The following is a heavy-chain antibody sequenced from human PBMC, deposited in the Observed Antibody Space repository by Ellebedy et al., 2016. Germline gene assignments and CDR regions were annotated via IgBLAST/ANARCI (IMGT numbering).Heavy chain of an antibody. CDR1: GYTLTELS. V-gene: IGHV1-24*01. J-gene: IGHJ4*02. CDR3: ATVSTSGWYPPDS. Sequence: ASVKVSXKVSGYTLTELSMHWVRQAPGKGLEWMGSFDPADGETLYSQKFQDRVTMTEDTSTDTAYMELSSLRSEDTAVYYCATVSTSGWYPPDSWGQGTLVTVSS. CDR2: FDPADGET. D-gene: IGHD6-19*01.